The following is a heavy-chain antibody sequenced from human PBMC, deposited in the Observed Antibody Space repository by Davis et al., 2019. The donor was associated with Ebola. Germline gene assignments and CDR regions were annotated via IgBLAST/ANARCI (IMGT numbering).Heavy chain of an antibody. Sequence: ASVKVSCKVSGYTLTELSMHWVRQAPGKGLEWMGGFDPEDGETIYAQKFQGRVTMTRDTSTSTVYMELSSLRSEDTAVYYCARESSVLWFGELLNGMDVWGQGTTVTVSS. CDR2: FDPEDGET. V-gene: IGHV1-24*01. J-gene: IGHJ6*02. CDR1: GYTLTELS. CDR3: ARESSVLWFGELLNGMDV. D-gene: IGHD3-10*01.